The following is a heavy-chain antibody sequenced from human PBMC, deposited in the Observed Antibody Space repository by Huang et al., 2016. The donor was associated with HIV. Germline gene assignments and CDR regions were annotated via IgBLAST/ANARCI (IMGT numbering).Heavy chain of an antibody. CDR2: IIRILGTA. J-gene: IGHJ4*02. D-gene: IGHD3-22*01. CDR1: GGTFSSYA. V-gene: IGHV1-69*01. CDR3: ARVESRRYYDSSGYYY. Sequence: QVQLVQSGAEVKKPGSSVKVSCKASGGTFSSYAISWVRQAPGQGLEWRGGIIRILGTANYAQKFQGRVTITADESTSTAYMELSSLRSEDTAVYYCARVESRRYYDSSGYYYWGQGTLVTVSS.